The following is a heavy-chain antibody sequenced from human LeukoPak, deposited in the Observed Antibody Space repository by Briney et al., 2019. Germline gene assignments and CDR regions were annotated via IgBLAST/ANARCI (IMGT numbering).Heavy chain of an antibody. CDR1: GGSISSYY. Sequence: SETLSLTCTVSGGSISSYYWSWIRQPPGKGLEWIGYIYYSGSTNYNPSLQSRVTISVGTSKNRFSLKLSSVTAADTAVYYCARGRWSLDYWGQGTLVTVSS. D-gene: IGHD1-1*01. CDR2: IYYSGST. CDR3: ARGRWSLDY. V-gene: IGHV4-59*01. J-gene: IGHJ4*02.